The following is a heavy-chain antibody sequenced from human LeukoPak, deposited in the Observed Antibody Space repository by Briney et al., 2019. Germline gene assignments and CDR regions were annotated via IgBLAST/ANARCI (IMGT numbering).Heavy chain of an antibody. Sequence: KSSETLSLTCTVSGGSISSGSYYWSWIRQPAGKGLEWIGRIYTSGSTNYNPSLKSRVTISVDTSKNQFSLKLSSVTAADTAVYYCAKSTYYYDTFVNAFDLWGQGTVVTVSS. CDR1: GGSISSGSYY. CDR2: IYTSGST. V-gene: IGHV4-61*02. CDR3: AKSTYYYDTFVNAFDL. J-gene: IGHJ3*01. D-gene: IGHD3-22*01.